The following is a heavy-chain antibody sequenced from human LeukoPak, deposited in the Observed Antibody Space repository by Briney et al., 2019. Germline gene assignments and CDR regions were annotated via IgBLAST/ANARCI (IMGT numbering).Heavy chain of an antibody. V-gene: IGHV1-69*05. Sequence: AASVKVSCKPSGGTFSSYAISWVRQAPGQGLEWMGGIIPIFGTANYAQKFQGRVTITTDESTSTAYMELSSLRSEDTAVYYCARERGYSYGSDAFDIWGQGTMVTVSS. CDR1: GGTFSSYA. J-gene: IGHJ3*02. CDR2: IIPIFGTA. D-gene: IGHD5-18*01. CDR3: ARERGYSYGSDAFDI.